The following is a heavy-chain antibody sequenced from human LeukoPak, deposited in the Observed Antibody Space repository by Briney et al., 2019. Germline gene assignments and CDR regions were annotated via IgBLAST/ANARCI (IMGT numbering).Heavy chain of an antibody. CDR1: GFTVSSNE. Sequence: GGSLRLSCAASGFTVSSNEMSWVRQAPGKGLEWVSSISGGSTYYADSRKGRLTISRDNSKNTLYLQMNSLRAEDTAVYYCAKDLATTYYYDSSGLFDYWGQGTLVTVSS. D-gene: IGHD3-22*01. CDR2: ISGGST. V-gene: IGHV3-38-3*01. CDR3: AKDLATTYYYDSSGLFDY. J-gene: IGHJ4*02.